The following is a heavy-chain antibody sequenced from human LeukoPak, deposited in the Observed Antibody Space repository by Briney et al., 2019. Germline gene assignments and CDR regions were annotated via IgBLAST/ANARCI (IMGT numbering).Heavy chain of an antibody. V-gene: IGHV5-10-1*01. Sequence: GESLKISCKWSGYSFISYWISWARQMPGKGLEWMGRIDPSDSYTNYNPSFQSHVTITADKSLSTAYLQWSSMRASDTALYYRTTHNAYYDSSATNEPDNWFDPWGQGTLVTVSS. D-gene: IGHD3-22*01. CDR2: IDPSDSYT. J-gene: IGHJ5*02. CDR1: GYSFISYW. CDR3: TTHNAYYDSSATNEPDNWFDP.